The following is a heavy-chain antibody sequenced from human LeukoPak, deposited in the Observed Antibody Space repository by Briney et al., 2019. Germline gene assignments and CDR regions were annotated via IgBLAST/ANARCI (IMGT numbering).Heavy chain of an antibody. J-gene: IGHJ5*02. Sequence: ASVKVSCKASGYTFTNYGISWVRQAPGQGLEWMGWISGYNGNTNYAQKLQDRVTMTTDTSTSTAYMELKSLRSDDTAVYYCARETVAGTNWSDPWGQGTLVTVSS. CDR3: ARETVAGTNWSDP. CDR1: GYTFTNYG. D-gene: IGHD6-19*01. CDR2: ISGYNGNT. V-gene: IGHV1-18*01.